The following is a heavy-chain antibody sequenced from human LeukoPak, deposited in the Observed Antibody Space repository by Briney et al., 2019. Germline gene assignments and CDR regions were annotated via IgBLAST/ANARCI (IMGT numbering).Heavy chain of an antibody. Sequence: GGSLRLSSAASGFTFCTYSMIWFGPAPGKGLEWLSYSNYADSVKGRFTSSRDNAKNSLYLQMNSRRAEDTAVYYCAKSRIGFSGQTDHWGQGTLDTVSS. V-gene: IGHV3-21*05. CDR3: AKSRIGFSGQTDH. J-gene: IGHJ4*02. CDR2: S. CDR1: GFTFCTYS. D-gene: IGHD5-12*01.